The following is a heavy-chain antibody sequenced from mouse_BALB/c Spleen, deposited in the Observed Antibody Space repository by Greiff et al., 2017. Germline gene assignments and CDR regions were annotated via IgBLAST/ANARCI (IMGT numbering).Heavy chain of an antibody. Sequence: DVKLVESGGGLVQPGGSRKLSCAASGFTFSSFGMHWVRQAPEKGLEWVAYISSGSSTIYYADTVKGRFTISRDNPKNTLFLQMTSLRSEDTAMYYCAREEELLDYWGQGTTLTVSS. V-gene: IGHV5-17*02. J-gene: IGHJ2*01. CDR1: GFTFSSFG. CDR3: AREEELLDY. D-gene: IGHD1-1*01. CDR2: ISSGSSTI.